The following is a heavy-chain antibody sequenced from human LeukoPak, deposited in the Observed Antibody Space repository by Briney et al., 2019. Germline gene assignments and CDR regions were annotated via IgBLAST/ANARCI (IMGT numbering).Heavy chain of an antibody. CDR3: ARVGGTNYYYYGMDV. Sequence: PAETLSLTCTVSGGSISSYYWSWIRQPPGKGLEWIGYIYDSGSTNYNPSLKSRVTISVDTSKNQFSLKLSSVTAADTAVYYCARVGGTNYYYYGMDVWGQGTTVTVSS. V-gene: IGHV4-59*01. CDR2: IYDSGST. CDR1: GGSISSYY. J-gene: IGHJ6*02. D-gene: IGHD6-19*01.